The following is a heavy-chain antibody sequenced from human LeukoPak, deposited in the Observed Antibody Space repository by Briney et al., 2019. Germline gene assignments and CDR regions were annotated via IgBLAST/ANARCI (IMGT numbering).Heavy chain of an antibody. J-gene: IGHJ4*02. V-gene: IGHV1-58*01. D-gene: IGHD3-16*01. CDR1: GFTFTSSA. Sequence: GSSVKVSCKAPGFTFTSSAVQWVRQARGQRLEWIGWIVVGSGNTNYAQKFQERVTITRDMSTSTAYMELSSLRSEDTAVYYCAAEGALTGGDYWGQGTLVTVSS. CDR2: IVVGSGNT. CDR3: AAEGALTGGDY.